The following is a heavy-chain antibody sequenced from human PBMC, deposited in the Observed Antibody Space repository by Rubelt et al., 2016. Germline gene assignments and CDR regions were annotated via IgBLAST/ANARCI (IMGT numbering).Heavy chain of an antibody. V-gene: IGHV1-18*01. D-gene: IGHD6-6*01. CDR3: ARDRIRIAARQGWYFDL. CDR2: ISAYHGNT. J-gene: IGHJ2*01. CDR1: GYTFTSYG. Sequence: QVQLVQSGAEVKKPGASVKVSCKASGYTFTSYGISWVRQAPGQGLEWMGWISAYHGNTNYAQKRQGSVTMTTDTSTSTAYMGLRSLRADDTAVYCGARDRIRIAARQGWYFDLWGRGTLVTVSS.